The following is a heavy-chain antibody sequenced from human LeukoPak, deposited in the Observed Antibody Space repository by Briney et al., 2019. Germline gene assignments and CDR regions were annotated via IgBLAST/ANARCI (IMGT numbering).Heavy chain of an antibody. CDR3: ARDRWLLYNWFDP. CDR2: INPSGGST. V-gene: IGHV1-46*01. CDR1: GYTFTSYY. J-gene: IGHJ5*02. Sequence: GASVKVSCKASGYTFTSYYMHWVRQAPGQGLEWMGIINPSGGSTSYAQKFQGRVTMTRDTSTSTAYMELRSLRSDDAAVYYCARDRWLLYNWFDPWGQGTLVTVSS. D-gene: IGHD2-15*01.